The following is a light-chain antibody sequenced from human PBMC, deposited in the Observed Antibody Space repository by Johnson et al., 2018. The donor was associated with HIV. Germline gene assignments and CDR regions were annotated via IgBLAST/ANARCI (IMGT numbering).Light chain of an antibody. CDR3: GTWDSSLSAGCYV. CDR2: ENN. J-gene: IGLJ1*01. CDR1: SSNIGRNY. V-gene: IGLV1-51*02. Sequence: QSVLTQPPSVSAAPGQKVTISCSVSSSNIGRNYVSWYQQLPGTAPKLLIYENNKRPSGIPDRFSGSKSGTSATLGITGLQTGDEADYYCGTWDSSLSAGCYVFGTGTKVTVL.